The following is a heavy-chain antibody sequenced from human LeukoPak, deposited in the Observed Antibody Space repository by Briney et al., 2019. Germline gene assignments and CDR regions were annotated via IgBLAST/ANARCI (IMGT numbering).Heavy chain of an antibody. J-gene: IGHJ4*02. V-gene: IGHV1-2*02. CDR3: AMQNQRTTAAFDY. CDR2: INPNSGGT. D-gene: IGHD1-7*01. CDR1: GYTFTGYY. Sequence: GASVKVSCKASGYTFTGYYMHWVRQAPGQGLEWMGWINPNSGGTNYAQKFQGRVTMTRDTSISTAYMELSRLRSDDTAVYYCAMQNQRTTAAFDYWGQGTLVTVSS.